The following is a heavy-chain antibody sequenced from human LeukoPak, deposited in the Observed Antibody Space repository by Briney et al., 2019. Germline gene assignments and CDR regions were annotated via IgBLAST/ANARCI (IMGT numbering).Heavy chain of an antibody. V-gene: IGHV3-23*01. D-gene: IGHD5-24*01. CDR3: AKDFKSGDGFWDFDY. CDR2: IVGDASDT. Sequence: GGSLRLSCAASGFSFSPYAMSWIRLAPGKGLEWVAGIVGDASDTYYIDSVKGRFTLSRDNFKNMMSLEMNNLRVEDTAVYYCAKDFKSGDGFWDFDYWGQGILVTVSS. J-gene: IGHJ4*02. CDR1: GFSFSPYA.